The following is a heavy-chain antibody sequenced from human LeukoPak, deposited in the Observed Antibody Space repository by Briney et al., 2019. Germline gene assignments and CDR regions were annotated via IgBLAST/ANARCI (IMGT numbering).Heavy chain of an antibody. J-gene: IGHJ2*01. CDR1: GFTFTNYR. V-gene: IGHV3-21*01. CDR3: ARDSGNWYFDL. CDR2: ISSTSGYI. Sequence: GGSLRLSCAASGFTFTNYRMTWVRQAPGKGLEWVSSISSTSGYIFYADSVQGRFTISRDNAKSSLYLQMNSLRAEDTAVYYCARDSGNWYFDLWGRGTLVTVSS.